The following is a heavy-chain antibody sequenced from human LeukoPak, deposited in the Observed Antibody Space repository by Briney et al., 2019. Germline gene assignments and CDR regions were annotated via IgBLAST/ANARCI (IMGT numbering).Heavy chain of an antibody. CDR1: GFSFSSYA. CDR2: ISGGIT. V-gene: IGHV3-23*01. Sequence: GGSLRLSCAASGFSFSSYAMSWVRQAPRKGREWVSAISGGITYYADSVKGRFTISRDNSKNTLYLQMNRLRAEDTAVYYCASMTTVTYTTFDYWGQGTLVTVSS. J-gene: IGHJ4*02. CDR3: ASMTTVTYTTFDY. D-gene: IGHD4-17*01.